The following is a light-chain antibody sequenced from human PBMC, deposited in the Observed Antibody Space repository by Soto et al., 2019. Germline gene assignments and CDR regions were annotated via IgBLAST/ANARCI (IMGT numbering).Light chain of an antibody. CDR2: AAS. CDR1: ESVSNN. J-gene: IGKJ1*01. Sequence: EIVMTQSPATLSVSPGERATVSCRASESVSNNLAWYQQKPGQSPRLLIYAASTRATGIPARFSGSGSGAEFTLTISNLQAEDFAIYYCQQFHYWWTFGQGTKVEIK. CDR3: QQFHYWWT. V-gene: IGKV3-15*01.